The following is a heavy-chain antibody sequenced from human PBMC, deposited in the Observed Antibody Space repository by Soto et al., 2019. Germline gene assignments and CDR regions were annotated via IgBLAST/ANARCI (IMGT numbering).Heavy chain of an antibody. Sequence: GGSLRLSCAASGFTFSSYAMSWVRQAPGKGLEWVSAISGSGGSTYYADSVKGRFTISRDKSKNTLYLQMNSLRAEDTAVYYCAKDPYNYDYVWGSYRWGIHMAFDYWGQGTLVTVSS. CDR2: ISGSGGST. D-gene: IGHD3-16*02. CDR3: AKDPYNYDYVWGSYRWGIHMAFDY. J-gene: IGHJ4*02. CDR1: GFTFSSYA. V-gene: IGHV3-23*01.